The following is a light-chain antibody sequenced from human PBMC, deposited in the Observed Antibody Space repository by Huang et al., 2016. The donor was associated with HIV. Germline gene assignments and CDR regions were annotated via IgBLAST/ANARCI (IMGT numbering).Light chain of an antibody. CDR3: QQRTNWPTWT. CDR1: QSVSSY. Sequence: EIVLTQSPATLSLSPGERATLSCRASQSVSSYLAWYQQKPGQAPRLLIYDASNRATGIPARVSGSGSGTEFTITISSLEPEDCAVYYCQQRTNWPTWTFGQGTKVEIK. J-gene: IGKJ1*01. CDR2: DAS. V-gene: IGKV3-11*01.